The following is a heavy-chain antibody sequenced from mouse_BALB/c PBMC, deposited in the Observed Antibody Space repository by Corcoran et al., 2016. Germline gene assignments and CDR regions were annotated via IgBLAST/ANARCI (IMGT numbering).Heavy chain of an antibody. Sequence: EVQLQQSGPELVKPGASVKMSCKASGYTFTSYVMHWVKQKPGQGLEWIGYINPYNDGTKYNEKFKGKATLTSDKSSSTAYMELSSRTSEDSAVYDCARTSWSYYFDYWGQGTTLTVSS. CDR3: ARTSWSYYFDY. V-gene: IGHV1S136*01. CDR2: INPYNDGT. CDR1: GYTFTSYV. D-gene: IGHD1-1*02. J-gene: IGHJ2*01.